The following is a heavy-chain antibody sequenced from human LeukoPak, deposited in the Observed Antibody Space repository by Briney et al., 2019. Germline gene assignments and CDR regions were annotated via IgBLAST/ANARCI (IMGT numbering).Heavy chain of an antibody. CDR3: ARDKLGPGVVVPAAEDKYFQH. CDR2: IRYDGSNK. Sequence: PGGSLRLSCAASGFTSSSYWMNWVRQAPGKGLEWVAFIRYDGSNKYYADSVKGRFTISRDNSKNTLYLQMNSLRAEDTAVYYCARDKLGPGVVVPAAEDKYFQHWGQGTLVTVSS. CDR1: GFTSSSYW. D-gene: IGHD2-2*01. J-gene: IGHJ1*01. V-gene: IGHV3-30*02.